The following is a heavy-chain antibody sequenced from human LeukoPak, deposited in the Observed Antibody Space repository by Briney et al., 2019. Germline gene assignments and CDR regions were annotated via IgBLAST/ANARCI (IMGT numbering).Heavy chain of an antibody. CDR3: ARSTMGARRTYDY. Sequence: ASVKVSCKASKDTFTIYDVNWVRQATGLGLEWMGWTNPNSGNTGYAQKFQGRVTMTMNSSISTAYMELSSLTSEDTAVYYCARSTMGARRTYDYWGQGTLVTVSS. V-gene: IGHV1-8*01. J-gene: IGHJ4*02. CDR1: KDTFTIYD. CDR2: TNPNSGNT. D-gene: IGHD1-26*01.